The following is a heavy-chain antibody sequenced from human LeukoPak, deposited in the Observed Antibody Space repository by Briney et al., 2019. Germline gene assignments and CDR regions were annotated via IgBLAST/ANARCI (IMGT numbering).Heavy chain of an antibody. J-gene: IGHJ4*02. CDR2: IYYSGST. CDR1: GGSITSSSYY. Sequence: SETLSLTCTVSGGSITSSSYYWGWIRQPPGKGLEWIGSIYYSGSTYYSPSLKSRVTISLDTSKNQFSLRLSSVTAADTAVYYCASQGDSGGYYFDYWGQGTLVTVSS. D-gene: IGHD3-22*01. V-gene: IGHV4-39*07. CDR3: ASQGDSGGYYFDY.